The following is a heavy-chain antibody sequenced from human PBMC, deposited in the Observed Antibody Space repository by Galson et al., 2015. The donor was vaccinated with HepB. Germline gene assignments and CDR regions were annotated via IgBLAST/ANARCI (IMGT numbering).Heavy chain of an antibody. CDR3: ARSPRRIAVAGTGASAPHDY. D-gene: IGHD6-19*01. CDR2: INPSGGST. J-gene: IGHJ4*02. CDR1: GYTFTSYY. V-gene: IGHV1-46*03. Sequence: SVKVSCKASGYTFTSYYMHWVRQAPGQGLEWMGIINPSGGSTSYAQKFQGRVTMTRDTSTSTVYMELSSLRSEDTAVYYCARSPRRIAVAGTGASAPHDYRGQGTLVTVSS.